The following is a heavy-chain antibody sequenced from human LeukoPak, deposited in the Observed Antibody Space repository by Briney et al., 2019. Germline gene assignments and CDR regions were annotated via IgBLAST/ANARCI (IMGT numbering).Heavy chain of an antibody. CDR1: GFTFSSYA. J-gene: IGHJ4*02. D-gene: IGHD3-10*01. Sequence: GRSLRLSCAASGFTFSSYAMHWVRQAPGKGLEWVAVISYDGSNKYYADSVKGRFTISRDNSKNTLYLQMNSLRAEDTAVYYCAKDGWFGEGYYFDYWGQGTLVTVSS. V-gene: IGHV3-30*04. CDR3: AKDGWFGEGYYFDY. CDR2: ISYDGSNK.